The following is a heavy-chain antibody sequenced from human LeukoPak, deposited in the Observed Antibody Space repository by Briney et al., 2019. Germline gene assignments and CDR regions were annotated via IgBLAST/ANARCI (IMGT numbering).Heavy chain of an antibody. CDR3: ARGFDASGSHFDY. J-gene: IGHJ4*02. Sequence: SQTLSLTCAVSGVSISTGDYPWSCIRQPPGKGLEWIGYIFHTGHTSYNPSLKSRVTISVDMSKNQIALKLSSVTAADTAVYYCARGFDASGSHFDYWSQGSLVTVYS. CDR1: GVSISTGDYP. CDR2: IFHTGHT. D-gene: IGHD3-10*01. V-gene: IGHV4-30-2*01.